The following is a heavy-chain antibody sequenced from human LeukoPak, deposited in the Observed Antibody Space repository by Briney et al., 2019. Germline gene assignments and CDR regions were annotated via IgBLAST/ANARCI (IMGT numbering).Heavy chain of an antibody. CDR3: ARVQWELLYPDY. CDR1: GFTFSSYA. D-gene: IGHD1-26*01. V-gene: IGHV3-30-3*01. Sequence: GSLGLSCAASGFTFSSYAMHWVRQAPGKGLEWVALISYDESYRYYADSVKGRFTISRDNSKNTLYLQMNSLRADDTAVYYCARVQWELLYPDYWGQGTLVTVSS. CDR2: ISYDESYR. J-gene: IGHJ4*02.